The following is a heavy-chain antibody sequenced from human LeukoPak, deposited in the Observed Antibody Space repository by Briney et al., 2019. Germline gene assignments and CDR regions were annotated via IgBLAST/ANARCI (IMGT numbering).Heavy chain of an antibody. V-gene: IGHV3-33*01. CDR2: IWYDGSNE. D-gene: IGHD3-10*01. CDR3: ARSLWAMVPFDY. CDR1: GFTFSSYA. Sequence: PGGSLRLSCAASGFTFSSYAMHWVRQAPGKGLDWVAVIWYDGSNEYYADSVKGRFTISRDNSKNTLYLQMNSLRAEDTAVYYCARSLWAMVPFDYWGQGTLVTVSS. J-gene: IGHJ4*02.